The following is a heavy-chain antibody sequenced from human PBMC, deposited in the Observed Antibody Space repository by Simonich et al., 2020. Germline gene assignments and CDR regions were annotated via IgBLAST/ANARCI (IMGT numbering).Heavy chain of an antibody. Sequence: QVQLVQSGAEVKKPGASVKVSCKASGYTFTGYYMHWVRQAPGQGLEGMGRINPNSGGTNYAQKFQGRVTMTRDTSISTAYMELSRLRSDDTAGYYWARVFREYSSSSGAFDIWGQGTMVTVSS. V-gene: IGHV1-2*06. CDR3: ARVFREYSSSSGAFDI. CDR1: GYTFTGYY. J-gene: IGHJ3*02. D-gene: IGHD6-6*01. CDR2: INPNSGGT.